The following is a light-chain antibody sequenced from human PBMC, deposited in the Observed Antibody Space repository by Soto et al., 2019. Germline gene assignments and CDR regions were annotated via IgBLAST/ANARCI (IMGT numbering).Light chain of an antibody. Sequence: DIVMTQSPDSLAVSLGERATINCKSSQSVFDSANNKNYLAWYQQKPGQPPKLLIYWASTRESGVPDRFSGSGSGTDFTLTISSLQAEDVAVYSCQQYYSTPYTFGQGTKLEIK. CDR2: WAS. V-gene: IGKV4-1*01. CDR3: QQYYSTPYT. CDR1: QSVFDSANNKNY. J-gene: IGKJ2*01.